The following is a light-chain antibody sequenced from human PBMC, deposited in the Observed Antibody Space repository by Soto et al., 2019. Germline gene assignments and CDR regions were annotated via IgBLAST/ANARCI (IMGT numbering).Light chain of an antibody. CDR3: GSYTDSDSPWV. CDR1: YSDVGSYNY. Sequence: QSVLTQPAFVSGSPGQSITISCTGTYSDVGSYNYVSWFQQHPGKAPQLIIYEVSNRPLGISNRFSASKSGNTASLTISGLHAEDEADYYCGSYTDSDSPWVFGGGTKLTVL. V-gene: IGLV2-14*01. J-gene: IGLJ3*02. CDR2: EVS.